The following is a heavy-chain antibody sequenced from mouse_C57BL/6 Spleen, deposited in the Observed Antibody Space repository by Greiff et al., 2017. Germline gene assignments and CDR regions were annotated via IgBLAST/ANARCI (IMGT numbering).Heavy chain of an antibody. V-gene: IGHV6-6*01. CDR3: TYYGSSDYAKDY. J-gene: IGHJ4*01. D-gene: IGHD1-1*01. CDR1: GFTFSDAW. CDR2: IRNKANNHAT. Sequence: EVQLQESGGGLVQPGGSMKLSCAASGFTFSDAWLDWVRQSPEKGLEWVAEIRNKANNHATYYAVSVKGRFTISRDDSKSSVYLQMNSLRAEDTGMYYCTYYGSSDYAKDYRGQGTSVTVSS.